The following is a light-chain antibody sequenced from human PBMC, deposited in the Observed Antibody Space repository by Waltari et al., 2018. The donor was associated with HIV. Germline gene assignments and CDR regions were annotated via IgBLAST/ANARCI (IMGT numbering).Light chain of an antibody. CDR2: DAS. V-gene: IGKV1-33*01. Sequence: IQGTQSPSSLSASVGDRVTITCQASQDINNYLNWYQQRLGKAPKRLIYDASNLETGVPSRFSGAGSGTEFTFNFSSLQPEDFATYFCQQYEKLPLTFGEGTRVDIK. J-gene: IGKJ3*01. CDR1: QDINNY. CDR3: QQYEKLPLT.